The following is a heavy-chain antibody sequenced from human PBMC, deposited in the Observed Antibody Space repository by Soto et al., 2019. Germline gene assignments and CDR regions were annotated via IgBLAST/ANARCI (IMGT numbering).Heavy chain of an antibody. V-gene: IGHV3-7*01. J-gene: IGHJ6*02. D-gene: IGHD2-15*01. CDR1: GFTFSSYW. Sequence: PGGSLRLSCAASGFTFSSYWMSWVRQAPGKGLEWVANIKQDGSEKYYVDSVKGRFTISGDNAKNSLYLQMNSLRAEDTAVYYCARARGSGAQYGMDVGGQGTTVTVS. CDR2: IKQDGSEK. CDR3: ARARGSGAQYGMDV.